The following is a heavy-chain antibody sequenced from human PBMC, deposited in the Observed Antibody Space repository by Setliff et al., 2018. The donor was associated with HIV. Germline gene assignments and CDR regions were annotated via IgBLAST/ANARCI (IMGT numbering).Heavy chain of an antibody. CDR1: GFTFGSYA. D-gene: IGHD5-18*01. Sequence: PGGSLRLSCALSGFTFGSYAMSWVRQAPGKGLEWVSAIYSGGSTYYADSVKGRFTISRNNSKNTLYLQMNSLRAEDTAVYYCSSPGPGHGYSYGYFDYWGQGTLVTVSS. CDR2: IYSGGST. J-gene: IGHJ4*02. V-gene: IGHV3-23*05. CDR3: SSPGPGHGYSYGYFDY.